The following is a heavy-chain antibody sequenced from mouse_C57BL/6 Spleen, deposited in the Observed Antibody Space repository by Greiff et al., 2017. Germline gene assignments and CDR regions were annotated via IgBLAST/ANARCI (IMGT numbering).Heavy chain of an antibody. J-gene: IGHJ1*03. V-gene: IGHV5-17*01. D-gene: IGHD2-4*01. Sequence: EVQLVESGGGLVKPGGSLKLSCAASGFTFSDYGMHWVRLAPEKGLEWVAYISSGSSTICYADTVKGRFTISRDNAKNTLLLQMTSLRSEDTAMYYCAGRDYEYFDVWGTGTTVTVSS. CDR2: ISSGSSTI. CDR1: GFTFSDYG. CDR3: AGRDYEYFDV.